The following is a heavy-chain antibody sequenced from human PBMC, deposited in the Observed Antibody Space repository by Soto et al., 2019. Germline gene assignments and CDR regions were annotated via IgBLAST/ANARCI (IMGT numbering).Heavy chain of an antibody. Sequence: PGGSLRLSCVVSGLSLTQYAIAWVRQAPGKGLECISTIDVLNGAWYSDSVRGRLAISRDVSRNTVYLQMNSLRAEDTAVYYCARDLLEGYGHARQPDYWGQGTLVTVSS. V-gene: IGHV3-23*01. CDR2: IDVLNGA. CDR1: GLSLTQYA. D-gene: IGHD5-18*01. J-gene: IGHJ4*02. CDR3: ARDLLEGYGHARQPDY.